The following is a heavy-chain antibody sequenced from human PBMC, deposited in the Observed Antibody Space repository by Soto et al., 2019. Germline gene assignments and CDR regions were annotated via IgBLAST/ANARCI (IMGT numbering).Heavy chain of an antibody. CDR2: IGGNGGST. D-gene: IGHD3-10*01. CDR1: GFTFSTYA. Sequence: EVQLVESGGGLVQPGGSLRLSCVGSGFTFSTYAMSWVRQAPGKGLEWVSGIGGNGGSTFYADSVKGRFTISRDNSKNTLYLHMNSLRAEDTAVYYCAKSALWFAEFPFNWFDPWGQGTLVTVSS. CDR3: AKSALWFAEFPFNWFDP. J-gene: IGHJ5*02. V-gene: IGHV3-23*04.